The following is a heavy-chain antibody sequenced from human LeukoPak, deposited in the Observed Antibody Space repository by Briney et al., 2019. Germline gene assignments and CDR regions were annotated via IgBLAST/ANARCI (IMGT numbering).Heavy chain of an antibody. D-gene: IGHD3-9*01. Sequence: GGSLRLSCAASVFTFSTYNMNWVRQAPGKGLEWVSSITSSSRYTFYADSVKGRFTISRDNAKNSLYLQMNSLRGEDTAVYYCAKYYDILTGYLPPYYFDYWGQGTLVTVSS. CDR2: ITSSSRYT. V-gene: IGHV3-21*04. CDR1: VFTFSTYN. J-gene: IGHJ4*02. CDR3: AKYYDILTGYLPPYYFDY.